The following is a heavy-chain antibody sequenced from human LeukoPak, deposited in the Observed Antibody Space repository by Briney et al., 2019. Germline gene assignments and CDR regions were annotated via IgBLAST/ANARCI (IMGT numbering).Heavy chain of an antibody. CDR1: GFTFSTYA. CDR3: ATGPHAKYFDY. D-gene: IGHD2/OR15-2a*01. CDR2: ISGSTGDT. Sequence: GGSLRLSCAASGFTFSTYAMSWVRQAPGKGLEWVSTISGSTGDTYYADSVKGRFTISRDNSKNTLYLQMNSLRAEDTAVYYCATGPHAKYFDYWGQGTLVTVSS. J-gene: IGHJ4*02. V-gene: IGHV3-23*01.